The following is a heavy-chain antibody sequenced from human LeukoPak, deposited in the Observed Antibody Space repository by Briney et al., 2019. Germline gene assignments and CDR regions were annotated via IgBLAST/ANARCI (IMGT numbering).Heavy chain of an antibody. CDR2: ISSSSSYI. CDR1: GFTFSSYS. Sequence: GGSLRLSCAASGFTFSSYSMNWVRQAPGKGLEWVSSISSSSSYIYYADSVKGRFTISRDNAKNSLYLQMNSLRAEDTAVYYRAKFPGIAVTGYFDYWGQGSLVTVSS. CDR3: AKFPGIAVTGYFDY. V-gene: IGHV3-21*01. J-gene: IGHJ4*02. D-gene: IGHD6-19*01.